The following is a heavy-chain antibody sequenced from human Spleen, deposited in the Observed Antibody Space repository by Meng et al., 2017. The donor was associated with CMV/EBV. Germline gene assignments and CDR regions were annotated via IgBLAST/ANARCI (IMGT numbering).Heavy chain of an antibody. V-gene: IGHV6-1*01. D-gene: IGHD2-21*01. CDR3: ARRRGQGLVGAFDI. CDR2: TYYRSKWYN. Sequence: SETLSLTCAISGDSVSSNSAAWNWIRQSPSRGLEWLGRTYYRSKWYNDYAVSVKSRIAINPDTSKNQFSLQLNSVTPEDTAVYYCARRRGQGLVGAFDIWGQGTMVTVSS. J-gene: IGHJ3*02. CDR1: GDSVSSNSAA.